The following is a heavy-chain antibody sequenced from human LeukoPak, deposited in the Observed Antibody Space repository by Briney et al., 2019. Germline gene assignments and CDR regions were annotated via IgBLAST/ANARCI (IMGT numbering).Heavy chain of an antibody. Sequence: GGSLRLSCAASGFTFSSYAMSWVRQGPGKGLEWVSAISGSGGSTYYADSVKGRFTISRDNSKNTLYLQMNSLRAEDTAVYYCANSPYDFWSGYSFDYWGQGTLVTVSS. V-gene: IGHV3-23*01. D-gene: IGHD3-3*01. J-gene: IGHJ4*02. CDR1: GFTFSSYA. CDR2: ISGSGGST. CDR3: ANSPYDFWSGYSFDY.